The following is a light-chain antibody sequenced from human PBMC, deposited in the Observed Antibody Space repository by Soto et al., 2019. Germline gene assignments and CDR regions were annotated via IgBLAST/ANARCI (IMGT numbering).Light chain of an antibody. Sequence: GLSPSPGTLSLSPGESATLLCRASQFVSSRFLAWYQQKPGQAPRLLIYGASSRATGIPDRFSGSGSGTDFTLTITPLEPEDFVVYFCQQYGSSPITFGQGTRLEIK. CDR2: GAS. CDR1: QFVSSRF. V-gene: IGKV3-20*01. CDR3: QQYGSSPIT. J-gene: IGKJ5*01.